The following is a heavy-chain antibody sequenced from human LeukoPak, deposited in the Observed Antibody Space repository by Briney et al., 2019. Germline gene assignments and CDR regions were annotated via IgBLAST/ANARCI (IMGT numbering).Heavy chain of an antibody. CDR3: ARGTIAAPGTDY. CDR1: GFTFSGYW. CDR2: LKQDGSEK. D-gene: IGHD6-13*01. J-gene: IGHJ4*02. Sequence: AGGSLRLSCAASGFTFSGYWMHWVRQAPGKGLEWVANLKQDGSEKHFADSVKGRFTISRDNAENSLYLQMNSLRAEDTAMYYCARGTIAAPGTDYWGQRTLVTVSS. V-gene: IGHV3-7*01.